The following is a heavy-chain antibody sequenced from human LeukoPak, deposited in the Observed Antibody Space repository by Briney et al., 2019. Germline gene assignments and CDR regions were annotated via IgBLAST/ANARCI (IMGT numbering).Heavy chain of an antibody. V-gene: IGHV1-46*01. CDR1: GYTFTGYY. CDR3: ARATFGIAAAGTNAPYYYYYMDV. J-gene: IGHJ6*03. CDR2: INPSGGST. Sequence: ASVKVSCKASGYTFTGYYMHWVRQAPGQGLEWMGIINPSGGSTSYAQKFQGRVTMTRDMSTSTVYMELSSLRSEDTAVYYCARATFGIAAAGTNAPYYYYYMDVWGKGTTVTVSS. D-gene: IGHD6-13*01.